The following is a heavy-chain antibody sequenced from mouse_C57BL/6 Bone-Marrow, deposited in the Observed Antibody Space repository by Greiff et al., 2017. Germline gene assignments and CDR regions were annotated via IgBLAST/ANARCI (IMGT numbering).Heavy chain of an antibody. CDR2: IYPGDGDT. J-gene: IGHJ1*03. CDR1: GYAFSSSW. Sequence: VQLQQSGPELVKPGASVKISCKASGYAFSSSWMNWVKQRPGKGLEWIGRIYPGDGDTNYNGKFKGKDTLTADKSSSTAYMQLSSLTSEDSAVYFCARGALYYGSGLGYWYFDVWGTGTTVTVSS. V-gene: IGHV1-82*01. CDR3: ARGALYYGSGLGYWYFDV. D-gene: IGHD1-1*01.